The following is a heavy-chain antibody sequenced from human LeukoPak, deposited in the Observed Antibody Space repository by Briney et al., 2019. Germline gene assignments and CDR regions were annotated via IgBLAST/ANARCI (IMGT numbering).Heavy chain of an antibody. D-gene: IGHD3-9*01. Sequence: GASVKVSCKVSGYTLTELSMHWVRQAPGKGLEWMGGFDPEDGETIYAQKFQGRVTMTEDTSTDTAYMELSSLRSEVTAVYYCATDKLRYFDWLPDYWGQGTLVTVSS. CDR3: ATDKLRYFDWLPDY. J-gene: IGHJ4*02. CDR2: FDPEDGET. V-gene: IGHV1-24*01. CDR1: GYTLTELS.